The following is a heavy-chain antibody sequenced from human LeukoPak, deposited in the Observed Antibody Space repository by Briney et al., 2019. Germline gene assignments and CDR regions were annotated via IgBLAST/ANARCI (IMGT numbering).Heavy chain of an antibody. D-gene: IGHD4-17*01. Sequence: GGSLRLSCAASGFTFSSYAMHWVRQAPGKGLEWVAVMWYDGSNKFYADSVKGRFTISRDNSKNTLYLQMNSLRAEDTAVYYCAREGYGDYALDYWGQGTLVTVSS. J-gene: IGHJ4*02. CDR2: MWYDGSNK. CDR1: GFTFSSYA. CDR3: AREGYGDYALDY. V-gene: IGHV3-33*08.